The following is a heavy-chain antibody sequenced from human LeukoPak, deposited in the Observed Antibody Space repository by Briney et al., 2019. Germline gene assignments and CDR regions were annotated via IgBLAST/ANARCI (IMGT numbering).Heavy chain of an antibody. CDR3: ARGWYGYYYGMDV. V-gene: IGHV3-74*01. CDR2: INSDGSST. J-gene: IGHJ6*02. CDR1: GFTFSSYW. D-gene: IGHD6-13*01. Sequence: PGGSLRLSCAASGFTFSSYWMHWVRQVPGKGLVWVSRINSDGSSTSYADSVKGRFTISRDNAKNTLYLQMNSLRAEDTAVYYCARGWYGYYYGMDVWGQGTTVTVSS.